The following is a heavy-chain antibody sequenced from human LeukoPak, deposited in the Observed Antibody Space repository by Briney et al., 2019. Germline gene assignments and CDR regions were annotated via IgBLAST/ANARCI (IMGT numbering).Heavy chain of an antibody. J-gene: IGHJ4*02. CDR1: GFTFDDYA. V-gene: IGHV3-9*01. Sequence: GGSLRLSCAASGFTFDDYAMNWVRQAPGKGLEWVSGISWNSGSIAYADSVKGRFTISRDNAKNSLYLQMNSLRAADAAFYYCAKASSMVRGVSPAFDYWGQGTLVTVSS. D-gene: IGHD3-10*01. CDR3: AKASSMVRGVSPAFDY. CDR2: ISWNSGSI.